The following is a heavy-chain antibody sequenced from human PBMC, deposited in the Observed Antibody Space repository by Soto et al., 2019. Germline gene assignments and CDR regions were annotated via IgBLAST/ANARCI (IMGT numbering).Heavy chain of an antibody. CDR2: IYWDDDK. D-gene: IGHD6-19*01. CDR1: GFSLSTSGVG. V-gene: IGHV2-5*02. J-gene: IGHJ5*01. CDR3: AYRPGWAVAGTWFDS. Sequence: QITLKESGPTLVKPTQTLTLTCTFSGFSLSTSGVGVGWIRQPPGKALEWLALIYWDDDKRYSPSLKSRLTIXXAXSXXQVLLTMTNMDPVDTATYYCAYRPGWAVAGTWFDSWGQGTLVTVSS.